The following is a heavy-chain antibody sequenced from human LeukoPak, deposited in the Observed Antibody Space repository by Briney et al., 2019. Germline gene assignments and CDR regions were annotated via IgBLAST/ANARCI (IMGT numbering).Heavy chain of an antibody. Sequence: PSETLSLTCAVSGGSISSSNWWSWVRQPPGKGLEWIGEIYHSGSTNYNPSLKSRVTISVDKSKNQFSLKLSSVTAADTAVYYCARGPSGIAAAGSMDVWGQGTTVTVSS. D-gene: IGHD6-13*01. CDR3: ARGPSGIAAAGSMDV. CDR1: GGSISSSNW. V-gene: IGHV4-4*02. J-gene: IGHJ6*02. CDR2: IYHSGST.